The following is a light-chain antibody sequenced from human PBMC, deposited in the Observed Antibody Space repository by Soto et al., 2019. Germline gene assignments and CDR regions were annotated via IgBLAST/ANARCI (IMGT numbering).Light chain of an antibody. CDR2: DVS. Sequence: QSALTQPRSVSGSLGQSVTISCTGTSSVVGGYNYVSWYQQHPGKAPNLMIYDVSKRPSGVPDRFSGSKSGNTASLTISGLQAEDEADYYCCSYAGSYTWVFGGGTKLTVL. CDR3: CSYAGSYTWV. V-gene: IGLV2-11*01. J-gene: IGLJ2*01. CDR1: SSVVGGYNY.